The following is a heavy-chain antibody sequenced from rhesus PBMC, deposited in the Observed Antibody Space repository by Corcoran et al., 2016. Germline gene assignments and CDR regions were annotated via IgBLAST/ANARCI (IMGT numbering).Heavy chain of an antibody. CDR3: ATYCTGSGCYFDY. Sequence: EVQLVQSGAEVKKPGASVKISCKASGYTFTDYYLHWVRQAPGKGLEWMGRFDPEDGEANHAQTFQDRVTITADTSTDTAYMELSSMRSEDTAVYYCATYCTGSGCYFDYWGQGVLVTVSS. D-gene: IGHD2-21*01. CDR1: GYTFTDYY. V-gene: IGHV1-111*02. J-gene: IGHJ4*01. CDR2: FDPEDGEA.